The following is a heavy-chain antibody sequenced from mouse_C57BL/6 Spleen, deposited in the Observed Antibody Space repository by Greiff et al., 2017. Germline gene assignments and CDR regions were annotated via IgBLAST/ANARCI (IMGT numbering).Heavy chain of an antibody. CDR3: TRSGTEKVY. CDR2: IDPETGGT. J-gene: IGHJ2*01. V-gene: IGHV1-15*01. Sequence: QVQLQQSGAELVRPGASVTLSCKASGYTFTDYEMHWVKQTPVHGLEWIGAIDPETGGTAYNQKFKGKAILTADKSSSTAYMELRSLTSEDSAVYYCTRSGTEKVYWGQGTTLTVSS. D-gene: IGHD1-3*01. CDR1: GYTFTDYE.